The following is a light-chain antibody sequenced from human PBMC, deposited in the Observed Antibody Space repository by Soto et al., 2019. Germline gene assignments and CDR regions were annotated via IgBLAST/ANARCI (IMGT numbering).Light chain of an antibody. Sequence: QSVLTQPASVSGSPGQSITIACTGTSSDVGGYNYVSWYQQHPGKAPTLMIYDVSNRPSGVSNRFSGSKSGNTASLTISGIQAEDEADYYCSSYTSSSTLVFGGGTKLTV. J-gene: IGLJ2*01. V-gene: IGLV2-14*01. CDR3: SSYTSSSTLV. CDR1: SSDVGGYNY. CDR2: DVS.